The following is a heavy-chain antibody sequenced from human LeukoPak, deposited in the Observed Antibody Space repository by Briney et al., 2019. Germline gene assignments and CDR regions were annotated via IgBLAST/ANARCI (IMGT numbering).Heavy chain of an antibody. Sequence: GGSLRLSCAASGFTFSRYTMNWVRQAPGKGLEWVSSISTSSLYIYYADSLKGQFTISRDNAKNSLYLQMNSLRAEDTAVYYCARGPSGYHNTGGQGTLVTVSS. D-gene: IGHD5-12*01. CDR3: ARGPSGYHNT. J-gene: IGHJ4*02. CDR2: ISTSSLYI. CDR1: GFTFSRYT. V-gene: IGHV3-21*01.